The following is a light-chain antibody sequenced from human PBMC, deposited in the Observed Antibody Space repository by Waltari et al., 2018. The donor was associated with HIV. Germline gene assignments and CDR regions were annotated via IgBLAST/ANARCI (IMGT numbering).Light chain of an antibody. CDR2: WAS. Sequence: IVMTQSPASLAVSLAEWATINCKSSQNVLSSPNNMNCLAWYQQKPRRAPKLLIYWASTRETGVPERFSGGGSGTDFTLTISGLQAEDVAIYYCQQYLNTPWTFGRGTKVEVK. CDR3: QQYLNTPWT. CDR1: QNVLSSPNNMNC. V-gene: IGKV4-1*01. J-gene: IGKJ1*01.